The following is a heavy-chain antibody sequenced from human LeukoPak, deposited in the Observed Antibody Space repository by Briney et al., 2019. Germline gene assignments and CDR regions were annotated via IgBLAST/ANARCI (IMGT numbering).Heavy chain of an antibody. Sequence: SETLSLTCAVYGGSFSGYYWSWIRQPPGKGLEWIGEINHSGSTNYNPSLKSRVTISVDTSKNQFSLKLSSVTAADTAAYYCATHLAAAVVRDWFDPWGQGTLVTVSS. CDR3: ATHLAAAVVRDWFDP. CDR2: INHSGST. CDR1: GGSFSGYY. V-gene: IGHV4-34*01. D-gene: IGHD6-13*01. J-gene: IGHJ5*02.